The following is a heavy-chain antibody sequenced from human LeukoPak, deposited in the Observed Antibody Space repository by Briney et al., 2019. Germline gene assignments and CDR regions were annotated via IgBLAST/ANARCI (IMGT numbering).Heavy chain of an antibody. Sequence: PGGSLRLSCAASGFTFSSYAMHWVRQAPGKGLEWVSSISSSSSSYIYYVDSVKGRFTISRDNAKNSLYLQMNSLRAEDTAVYYCARDKGNYDFVRRKNYYYMDVWGKGTTVTITS. CDR3: ARDKGNYDFVRRKNYYYMDV. D-gene: IGHD3/OR15-3a*01. CDR2: ISSSSSSYI. CDR1: GFTFSSYA. J-gene: IGHJ6*03. V-gene: IGHV3-21*01.